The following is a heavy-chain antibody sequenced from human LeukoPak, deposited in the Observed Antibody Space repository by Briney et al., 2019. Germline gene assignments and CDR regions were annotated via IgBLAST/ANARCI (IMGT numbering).Heavy chain of an antibody. CDR2: INPSGGST. V-gene: IGHV1-46*01. Sequence: ASVKVSCKASGYTFTSYYLYWVRQAPGQGLEWMGVINPSGGSTTSAQKFQGRVTMTRDTSTSTVYMELRSLRSEDTAVYYCATCNPYYYGSRNLKELDYWGQGTLVTVSS. CDR1: GYTFTSYY. CDR3: ATCNPYYYGSRNLKELDY. J-gene: IGHJ4*02. D-gene: IGHD3-10*01.